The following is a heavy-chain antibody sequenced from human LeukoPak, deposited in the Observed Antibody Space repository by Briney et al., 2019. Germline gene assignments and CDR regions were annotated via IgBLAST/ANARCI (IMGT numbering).Heavy chain of an antibody. CDR2: ISYSGST. J-gene: IGHJ4*02. V-gene: IGHV4-59*12. CDR3: ARLDYYDSSGYPTPLYYFDY. CDR1: GGSISSYY. D-gene: IGHD3-22*01. Sequence: SETLSLTCTVSGGSISSYYWSWIRQPPGKGLEWIGYISYSGSTTYNPSLKSRVTISVDTSKNQFSLKLSSVTAADTAVYYCARLDYYDSSGYPTPLYYFDYWGQGTLVTVSS.